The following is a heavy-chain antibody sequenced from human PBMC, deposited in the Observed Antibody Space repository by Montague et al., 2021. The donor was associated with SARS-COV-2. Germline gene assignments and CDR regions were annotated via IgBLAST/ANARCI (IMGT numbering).Heavy chain of an antibody. Sequence: TLSLTCTASGDSVSGGPYYWTWVRQPAGKGLEWIGRIFTRGSTLYNPSLKSRVTISVDPSKNQFSLTLSSVTAADTAVYYCTREVLAAMRPWFDPWGQGTLVTVSS. CDR1: GDSVSGGPYY. V-gene: IGHV4-61*02. CDR3: TREVLAAMRPWFDP. CDR2: IFTRGST. J-gene: IGHJ5*02. D-gene: IGHD2-2*01.